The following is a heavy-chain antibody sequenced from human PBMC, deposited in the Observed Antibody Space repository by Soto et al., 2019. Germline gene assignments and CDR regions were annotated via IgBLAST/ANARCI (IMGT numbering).Heavy chain of an antibody. V-gene: IGHV3-73*02. J-gene: IGHJ6*02. CDR1: GFTFSGSA. Sequence: EVQLVESGGGLVQPGGSLKLSCAASGFTFSGSAMHWVRQASGNGLEWVGRIRSKANSDATAYAAAVKGRFTIARDDSKNTAYLQMNSLKTEATSVYDCTIPGGIRYRIYGMYVWGQGTTVTVSS. D-gene: IGHD5-12*01. CDR3: TIPGGIRYRIYGMYV. CDR2: IRSKANSDAT.